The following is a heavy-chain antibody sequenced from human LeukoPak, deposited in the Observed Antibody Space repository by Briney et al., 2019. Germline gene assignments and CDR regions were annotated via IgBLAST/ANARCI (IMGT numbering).Heavy chain of an antibody. J-gene: IGHJ6*02. CDR3: AKDLRLSSWSTLYYYYYGMDV. CDR2: ISYDGSNK. Sequence: LSLTCTVSGGSISSSSYYWGWIRQPPGKGLEWVAVISYDGSNKYYADSVKGRFTISRDNSKNTLYLQMNSLRAEDTAVYYCAKDLRLSSWSTLYYYYYGMDVWGQGTTVTVSS. CDR1: GGSISSSS. D-gene: IGHD6-13*01. V-gene: IGHV3-30*18.